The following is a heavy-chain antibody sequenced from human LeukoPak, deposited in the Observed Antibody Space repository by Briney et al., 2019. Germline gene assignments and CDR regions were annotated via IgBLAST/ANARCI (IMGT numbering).Heavy chain of an antibody. CDR1: GFTFSSFA. CDR3: AKDQGGPFDY. CDR2: MSGSGGST. Sequence: GGSLRLSCAASGFTFSSFAMSWVRQAPGKGLEWVSGMSGSGGSTYYADSVKGRSTISRDSSKNTLYLQMNSLRAEDTAVYYCAKDQGGPFDYWGQGSLVTVSS. V-gene: IGHV3-23*01. J-gene: IGHJ4*02.